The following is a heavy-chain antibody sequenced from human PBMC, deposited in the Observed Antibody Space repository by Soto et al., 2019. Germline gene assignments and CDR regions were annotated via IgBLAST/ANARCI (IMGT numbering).Heavy chain of an antibody. CDR3: AHLQCKQLRTTAPAVY. D-gene: IGHD4-4*01. V-gene: IGHV1-69*05. CDR1: GGTFSSYA. J-gene: IGHJ4*01. Sequence: ASVKVSCKASGGTFSSYAISWVRQAPGQGLEWMGGIIPIFGTANYAQKFQGRVTITKDTSKNQLVLTMTNMDPVDTATYYCAHLQCKQLRTTAPAVYWGDGTPITVSS. CDR2: IIPIFGTA.